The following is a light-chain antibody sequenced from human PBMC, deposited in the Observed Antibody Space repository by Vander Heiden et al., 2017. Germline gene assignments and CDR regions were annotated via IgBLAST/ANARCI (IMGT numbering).Light chain of an antibody. CDR2: GAS. J-gene: IGKJ4*01. Sequence: DIVMTQSPDSLAVSLGERVTINCKSSQSVLYSSNNKNYLAWYQQKPGQPPKLLIYGASTRESGVPDRFSGSGSGTDFTLTISSLQAEDVAVYYCQQYYSTPLTFGGGTKVEIK. CDR3: QQYYSTPLT. CDR1: QSVLYSSNNKNY. V-gene: IGKV4-1*01.